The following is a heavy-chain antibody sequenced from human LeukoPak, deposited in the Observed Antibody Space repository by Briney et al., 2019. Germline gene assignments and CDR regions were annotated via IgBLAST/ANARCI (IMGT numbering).Heavy chain of an antibody. D-gene: IGHD6-6*01. Sequence: PGGALRLSCAAYGLTVSSEYLAWVRQAPGKGLEWISVIYGAGATYSADSVEGRFTISRGTYNNALYLQMNSLRVEDTAVYHCARLLPASRHYFDYWGRGTPVTVSS. CDR1: GLTVSSEY. CDR2: IYGAGAT. V-gene: IGHV3-53*01. CDR3: ARLLPASRHYFDY. J-gene: IGHJ4*02.